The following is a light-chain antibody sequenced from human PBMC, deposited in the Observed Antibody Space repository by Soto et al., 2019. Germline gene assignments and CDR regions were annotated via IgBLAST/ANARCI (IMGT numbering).Light chain of an antibody. J-gene: IGLJ2*01. CDR3: QVWDSISAHPHVV. CDR1: KIGIKS. V-gene: IGLV3-21*04. Sequence: SYELTQPPSVSVAPGKTARISCGGNKIGIKSVHWYQQRPGQAPVMVIKYDSDRPSGIPERFSGSNSGDTATLTISRVEAGDEAAYYCQVWDSISAHPHVVFGGGTKLTVL. CDR2: YDS.